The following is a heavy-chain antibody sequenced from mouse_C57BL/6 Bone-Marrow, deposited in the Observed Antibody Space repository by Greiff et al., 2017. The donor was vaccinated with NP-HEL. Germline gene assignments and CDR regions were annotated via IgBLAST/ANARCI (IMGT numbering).Heavy chain of an antibody. Sequence: VQLQQSGPELVKPGASVKISCKASGYTFTDYYMNWVKQSHGKSLEWIGDINPNNGGTSYNQKFKGKATLTVDKSSSTAYMELRSLTSEDSAVYYCARGGSYFDCWGQGTTLTVSS. CDR1: GYTFTDYY. CDR2: INPNNGGT. V-gene: IGHV1-26*01. J-gene: IGHJ2*01. CDR3: ARGGSYFDC.